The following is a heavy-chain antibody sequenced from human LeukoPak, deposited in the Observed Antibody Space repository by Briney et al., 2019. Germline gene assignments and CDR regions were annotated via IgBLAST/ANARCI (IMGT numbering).Heavy chain of an antibody. CDR2: IRYDGSNK. J-gene: IGHJ3*02. CDR1: GFTFSSYG. V-gene: IGHV3-30*02. Sequence: GGSLRLSCVASGFTFSSYGMNWVRQAPGKGLEWVALIRYDGSNKYYADSVKGRFTISRDNSKNTLYLQMNSLRAEDTAVYYCAKSSVATARYNWNDVGAFDIWGQGTMVTVSS. CDR3: AKSSVATARYNWNDVGAFDI. D-gene: IGHD1-20*01.